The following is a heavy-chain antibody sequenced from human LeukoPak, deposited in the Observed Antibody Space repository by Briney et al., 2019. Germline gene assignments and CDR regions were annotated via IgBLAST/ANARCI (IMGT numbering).Heavy chain of an antibody. CDR2: IKSKTDGGTT. D-gene: IGHD3-22*01. V-gene: IGHV3-15*01. Sequence: PGGSLRLSCAASGFTFSNAWMSWVRQAPGKGLEWVGRIKSKTDGGTTDYAAPVKGRFTISRDDSKNTLYLQMNSLKNEDTAVYYCTTVHDYDSSGYSAEDAFDIWGQGTMVTVSS. CDR1: GFTFSNAW. J-gene: IGHJ3*02. CDR3: TTVHDYDSSGYSAEDAFDI.